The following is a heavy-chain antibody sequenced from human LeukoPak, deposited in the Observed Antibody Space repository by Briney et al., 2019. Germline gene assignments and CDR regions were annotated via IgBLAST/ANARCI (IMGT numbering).Heavy chain of an antibody. CDR1: GFTVSSNH. CDR3: ARGPAGYN. J-gene: IGHJ4*02. D-gene: IGHD1-1*01. CDR2: IYSGGST. V-gene: IGHV3-53*01. Sequence: GGSLRLSCAASGFTVSSNHMSWVRQAPGKGLEWVSVIYSGGSTDYADSVKGRFTISRDNSKDTLYLQMNSLRAEDTAVYHCARGPAGYNWGQGTLVTVSS.